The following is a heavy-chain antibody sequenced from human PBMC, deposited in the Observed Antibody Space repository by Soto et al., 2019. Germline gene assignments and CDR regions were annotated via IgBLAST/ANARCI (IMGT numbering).Heavy chain of an antibody. CDR3: ARDGEDVLPNIPGDAFDI. Sequence: QVQLVESGGGVVQPGRSLRLSCAASGFTFSSHAMHWVRQAPGKGLEWVAVISYDGSKIYYADSVKGRFTISRDNSKNTLYLQVNSLTAEDTAVYFCARDGEDVLPNIPGDAFDIWGQGTMVTVSS. J-gene: IGHJ3*02. CDR2: ISYDGSKI. D-gene: IGHD3-10*01. V-gene: IGHV3-30-3*01. CDR1: GFTFSSHA.